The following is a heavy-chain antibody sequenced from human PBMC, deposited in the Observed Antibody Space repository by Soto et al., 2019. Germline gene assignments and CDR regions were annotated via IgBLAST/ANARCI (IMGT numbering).Heavy chain of an antibody. CDR1: GFTFSSFG. V-gene: IGHV3-33*01. D-gene: IGHD3-3*01. Sequence: QVQVVESGGGVGQPGRSLRLSCAASGFTFSSFGMHWVRQAPGKGLEWVSLIWYDGSKKSYGDSVKGRFTISRDNSRNTVYLQMNSLSAVDSAVYYCARDASYYSLWRGYYPSRNGMDVWGQGTTVTVSS. CDR3: ARDASYYSLWRGYYPSRNGMDV. J-gene: IGHJ6*02. CDR2: IWYDGSKK.